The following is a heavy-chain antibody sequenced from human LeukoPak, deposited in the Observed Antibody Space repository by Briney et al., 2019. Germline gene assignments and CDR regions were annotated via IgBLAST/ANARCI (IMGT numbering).Heavy chain of an antibody. CDR2: ISGSSGSA. J-gene: IGHJ4*02. Sequence: PGGSLRLSCAASGFTFSSYAGSWVRQAPGKGLEWVSAISGSSGSAYYADSVKGRFTISRDNSKNTLYLQMNSLGAEDTAVYYCAREGYCSSISCPTVDSWGQGTLVTVSS. CDR3: AREGYCSSISCPTVDS. D-gene: IGHD2-2*01. V-gene: IGHV3-23*01. CDR1: GFTFSSYA.